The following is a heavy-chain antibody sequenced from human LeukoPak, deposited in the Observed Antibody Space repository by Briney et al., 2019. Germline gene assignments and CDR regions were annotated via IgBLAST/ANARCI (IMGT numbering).Heavy chain of an antibody. Sequence: GGSLRLSCAASGFTFTTAWMNWVRQAPGKGLEWVGRIKSKIDGGTTDYAAPVKGRFTISRDDSKTTLYLQMNSLTAEDIAVYYCTTDVVGTVIGYWSQGTLVTVSS. CDR3: TTDVVGTVIGY. D-gene: IGHD1-26*01. J-gene: IGHJ4*02. CDR2: IKSKIDGGTT. V-gene: IGHV3-15*07. CDR1: GFTFTTAW.